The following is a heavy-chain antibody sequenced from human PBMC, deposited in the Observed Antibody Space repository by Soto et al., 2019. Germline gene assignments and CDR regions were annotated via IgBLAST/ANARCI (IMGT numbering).Heavy chain of an antibody. CDR3: EKDPLIHIVTCPDY. CDR1: GFTFSNYH. CDR2: IRNSGGRT. J-gene: IGHJ4*02. V-gene: IGHV3-23*01. D-gene: IGHD3-16*01. Sequence: PGGSLRLSCTASGFTFSNYHMSWVRQAPGKGLEWVSTIRNSGGRTYYADSVKGRFTISRDNSASTLYLQMDSLRAEDTAVYYCEKDPLIHIVTCPDYWGQGT.